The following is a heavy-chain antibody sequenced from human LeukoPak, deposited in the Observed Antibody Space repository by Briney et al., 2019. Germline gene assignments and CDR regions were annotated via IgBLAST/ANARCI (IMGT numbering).Heavy chain of an antibody. CDR2: MNPNSGNT. D-gene: IGHD4-17*01. Sequence: ASVKVSCKASGYTFTSYDINWVRQTTGQGLEWMGWMNPNSGNTGYAQKFQGRVTMTRNTSISTAYMELSSLRSEDTAVYYCARSYGDGDAFDIWGQGTMVTVSS. J-gene: IGHJ3*02. CDR3: ARSYGDGDAFDI. V-gene: IGHV1-8*01. CDR1: GYTFTSYD.